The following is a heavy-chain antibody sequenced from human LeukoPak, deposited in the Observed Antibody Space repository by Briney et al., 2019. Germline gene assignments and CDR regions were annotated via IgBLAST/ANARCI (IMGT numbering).Heavy chain of an antibody. CDR1: GGSISGDH. J-gene: IGHJ3*02. Sequence: PSETLSLTCTVSGGSISGDHWNWIRQPPGKGLEWIGYIYYSGNTNYNPSLKSRVTISVDTSKNQFSLKLNSVTAADTAVCYCARRNDFGIWGQGTMVTVSS. CDR2: IYYSGNT. V-gene: IGHV4-59*08. CDR3: ARRNDFGI.